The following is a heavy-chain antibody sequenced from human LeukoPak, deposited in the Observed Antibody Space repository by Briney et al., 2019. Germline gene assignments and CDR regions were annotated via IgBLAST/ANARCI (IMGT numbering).Heavy chain of an antibody. V-gene: IGHV4-34*01. CDR2: INHSGST. J-gene: IGHJ4*02. CDR1: GGSFSDYY. CDR3: ARGGELLNY. D-gene: IGHD1-7*01. Sequence: SETLSLTCAVYGGSFSDYYWSWIRQPPGKGLEWIGEINHSGSTNYNPSLKSRVTISVDTSKNQFSLKLSSVTAADTAVYYCARGGELLNYLGQGTLVTVSS.